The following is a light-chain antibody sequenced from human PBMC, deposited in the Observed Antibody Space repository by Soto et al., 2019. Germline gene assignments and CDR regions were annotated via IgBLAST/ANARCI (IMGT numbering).Light chain of an antibody. V-gene: IGLV1-51*01. CDR2: DNN. J-gene: IGLJ2*01. Sequence: QSVLTQPPSVSAAPGQKVTISCSGSTSNIGNNYVSWYQQFPGTAPKLLIYDNNKRPSGIPDRFSASRSGTSATLGITGLQTCYEPHYYCGTSDNSLGSGVFGGGTKLTVL. CDR1: TSNIGNNY. CDR3: GTSDNSLGSGV.